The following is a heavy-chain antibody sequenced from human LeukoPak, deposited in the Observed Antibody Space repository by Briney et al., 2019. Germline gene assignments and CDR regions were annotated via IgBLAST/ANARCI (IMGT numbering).Heavy chain of an antibody. V-gene: IGHV3-30*04. CDR3: ARDQYTTYSSSDRVPLFGY. D-gene: IGHD6-13*01. Sequence: GRSLRLSCAASGFTFSSYAMHWVRQAPGKGLEWVAVISYEGSNKYYADSVKGLFTISRDNSKNTLYLQMNSLRAEDTAVYYCARDQYTTYSSSDRVPLFGYWGQGTLVTVSS. CDR2: ISYEGSNK. J-gene: IGHJ4*02. CDR1: GFTFSSYA.